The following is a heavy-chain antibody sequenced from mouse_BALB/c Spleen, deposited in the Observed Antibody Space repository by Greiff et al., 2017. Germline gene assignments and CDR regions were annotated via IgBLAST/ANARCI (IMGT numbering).Heavy chain of an antibody. V-gene: IGHV5-9-4*01. CDR2: ISSGGSYT. J-gene: IGHJ4*01. D-gene: IGHD2-14*01. Sequence: EVKLVESGGGLVKPGGSLKLSCAASGFTFSSYAMSWVRQSPEKRLEWVAEISSGGSYTYYPDTVTGRFTISRDNAKNTLYLEMSSLRSEDTAMYYCARDQVPYAMDYWGQGTSVTVSS. CDR1: GFTFSSYA. CDR3: ARDQVPYAMDY.